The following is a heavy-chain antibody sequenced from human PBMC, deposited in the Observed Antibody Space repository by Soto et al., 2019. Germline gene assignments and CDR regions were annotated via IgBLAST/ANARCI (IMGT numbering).Heavy chain of an antibody. CDR3: SRLFRGSYFDY. CDR1: GYTFSSYG. J-gene: IGHJ4*02. D-gene: IGHD1-26*01. Sequence: QVQLVQSGGEVKKPGASVKVSCKASGYTFSSYGVSWVRQAPGQGLEWMGWISTHNGNTNYAQKLQGRVTMTTDTSTSTAYMEVSGLRYDDTAVYYCSRLFRGSYFDYWGQGTLVTVSS. V-gene: IGHV1-18*01. CDR2: ISTHNGNT.